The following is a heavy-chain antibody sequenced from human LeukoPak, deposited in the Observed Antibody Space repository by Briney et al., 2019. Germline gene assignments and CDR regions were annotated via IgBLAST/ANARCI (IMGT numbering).Heavy chain of an antibody. CDR1: GYTFTSYG. V-gene: IGHV1-18*01. Sequence: ASVKVSCKASGYTFTSYGISWVRQAPGQGLEWMGWISAYNGKTNYAQKLQGRVTMTTDTSTSTAYMELRSLRSDDTAVYYCARGLLTFGGVIGGPQDREYFQHWGQGTLVTVSS. CDR3: ARGLLTFGGVIGGPQDREYFQH. CDR2: ISAYNGKT. J-gene: IGHJ1*01. D-gene: IGHD3-16*02.